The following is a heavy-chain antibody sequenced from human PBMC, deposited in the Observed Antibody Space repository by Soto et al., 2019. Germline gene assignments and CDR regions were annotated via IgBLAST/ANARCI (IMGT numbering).Heavy chain of an antibody. V-gene: IGHV2-5*02. J-gene: IGHJ5*02. Sequence: QITLKESGPTLVKPTQTLTLTCTFSGFSLSTSGVGVGWIRQPPGKALEWLALIYWDDDKRYSPSLKSRLTITKDTSKNQVVLTMTNMDPVDTATYYCAHRLLAVDPSRGWFDPWGQATLVTVSS. CDR3: AHRLLAVDPSRGWFDP. CDR2: IYWDDDK. CDR1: GFSLSTSGVG. D-gene: IGHD3-3*02.